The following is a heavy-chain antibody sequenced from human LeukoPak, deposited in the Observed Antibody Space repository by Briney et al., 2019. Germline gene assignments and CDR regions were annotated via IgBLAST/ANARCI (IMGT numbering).Heavy chain of an antibody. CDR2: IYHNGST. Sequence: SETLSLTCAVSGYSISSGYYWGWIRQPPGKGLEWIGSIYHNGSTYYNPSLKSRVTISVDTSKNRFSLKLSSVTAADTAVYYRARQISSGSRLFDYWGQGTLVTVSS. CDR1: GYSISSGYY. CDR3: ARQISSGSRLFDY. J-gene: IGHJ4*02. V-gene: IGHV4-38-2*01. D-gene: IGHD6-13*01.